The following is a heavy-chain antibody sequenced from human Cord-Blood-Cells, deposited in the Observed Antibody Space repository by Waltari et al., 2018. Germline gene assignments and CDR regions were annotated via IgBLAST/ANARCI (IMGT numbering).Heavy chain of an antibody. CDR1: GYTLTELS. CDR2: FDPKGGET. V-gene: IGHV1-24*01. J-gene: IGHJ4*02. Sequence: QVQLVQSGAEVKKPGASVKVSCTVSGYTLTELSMHWVRQAPGKGLEWMGGFDPKGGETIYAQKFQGRVTMTEDTSTDTAYMELSRQRSEDTAVYYCATGGIQLWFFDYWGQGPLVTVSS. CDR3: ATGGIQLWFFDY. D-gene: IGHD5-18*01.